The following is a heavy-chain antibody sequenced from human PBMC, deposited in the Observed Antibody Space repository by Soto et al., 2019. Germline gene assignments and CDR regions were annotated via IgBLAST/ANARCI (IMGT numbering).Heavy chain of an antibody. CDR2: ITGRSAVP. Sequence: EGQLLQSGGDLVQPGGSLRLSCAGSGLTLRSYAMTWIRQTPEKGLEWVSTITGRSAVPSYADSVNGRFTVSRDNSKNPLYLQMNSLRPDDTAIYYCAKGGPFTGGFDPWGQGTLVTVSA. J-gene: IGHJ5*02. CDR3: AKGGPFTGGFDP. CDR1: GLTLRSYA. V-gene: IGHV3-23*01. D-gene: IGHD3-16*01.